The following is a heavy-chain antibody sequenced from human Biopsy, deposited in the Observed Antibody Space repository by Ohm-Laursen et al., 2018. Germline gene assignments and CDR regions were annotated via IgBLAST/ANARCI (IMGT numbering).Heavy chain of an antibody. CDR1: GGSISSETNY. CDR3: ARHPTGFWFDP. CDR2: IFYGGIT. Sequence: SDTLSLTCTVSGGSISSETNYWGWIRQPPGKGLERIGSIFYGGITYYNPSLKSRVTISVDTSKNQFSLNLSSVTGADTAVYYCARHPTGFWFDPWGQGTLVTVSS. V-gene: IGHV4-39*01. J-gene: IGHJ5*02.